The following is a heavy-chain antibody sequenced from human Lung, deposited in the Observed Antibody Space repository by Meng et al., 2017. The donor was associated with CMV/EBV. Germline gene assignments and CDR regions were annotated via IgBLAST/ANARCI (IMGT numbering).Heavy chain of an antibody. V-gene: IGHV1-2*04. D-gene: IGHD1-1*01. J-gene: IGHJ4*02. Sequence: QVQLAQSGAEVKEPGAPVTLPRKTSGYTFIDYHIPWVRQAPGQGLEWMGWISPYNGDTIYARDFQGWVTMTRDTSNRTLYMEVSRLRFDDTAVYYCARAIVKNGKRQFDYWGQGTLVTVSS. CDR2: ISPYNGDT. CDR1: GYTFIDYH. CDR3: ARAIVKNGKRQFDY.